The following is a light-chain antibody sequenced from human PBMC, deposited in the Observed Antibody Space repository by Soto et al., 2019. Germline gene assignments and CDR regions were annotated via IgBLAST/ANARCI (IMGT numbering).Light chain of an antibody. CDR1: QVVTTI. Sequence: EILLTQSPATLSVSPGERVTLSCRAGQVVTTIFAWYQQKSGQAPRLLIYDVSSRATGVPARFSGTGSETDFTLTISGLQTEDSAVFFCQQYGTSAILFGQGTRLEIK. J-gene: IGKJ5*01. CDR3: QQYGTSAIL. CDR2: DVS. V-gene: IGKV3-15*01.